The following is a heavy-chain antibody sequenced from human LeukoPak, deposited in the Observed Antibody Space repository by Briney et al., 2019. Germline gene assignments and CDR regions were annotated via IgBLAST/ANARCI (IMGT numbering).Heavy chain of an antibody. CDR3: AKDSNVLRYFDWLGDFDY. D-gene: IGHD3-9*01. J-gene: IGHJ4*02. CDR1: GFTFSSYA. V-gene: IGHV3-23*01. CDR2: ISGSGGST. Sequence: PGGSLRLSCAASGFTFSSYAMSWVRQAPGKGLEWVSAISGSGGSTYYADSAKGRFTISRDNSKNTLYLQMNSLRAEDTAVYYCAKDSNVLRYFDWLGDFDYWGQGTLVTVSS.